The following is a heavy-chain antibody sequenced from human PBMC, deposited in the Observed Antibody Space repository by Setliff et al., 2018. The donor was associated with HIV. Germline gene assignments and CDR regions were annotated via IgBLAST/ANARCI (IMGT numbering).Heavy chain of an antibody. D-gene: IGHD4-17*01. CDR1: GFSISSGFF. CDR3: ARVETTVTSRLDY. J-gene: IGHJ4*02. V-gene: IGHV4-38-2*01. CDR2: IYQSGTT. Sequence: SETLSLTCAVSGFSISSGFFWGWVRQPPGKGLEWIGSIYQSGTTYYNPALKSRVTISVDTSKNQFSLRLTSVTAADTAVYFCARVETTVTSRLDYWGQGTLVTFSS.